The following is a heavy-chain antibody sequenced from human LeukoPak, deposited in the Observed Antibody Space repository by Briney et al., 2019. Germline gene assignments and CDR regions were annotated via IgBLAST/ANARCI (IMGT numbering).Heavy chain of an antibody. V-gene: IGHV1-69*13. Sequence: SVKVSCKASGGTFSSYAISWVRQAPGQGLEWMGGIIPIFGTANYAQKFQGRVTITADESTSTAYMELSSLRSEDTAVYYCARDPGDYYDRRNYFDYWGQGTLVTVSS. CDR3: ARDPGDYYDRRNYFDY. CDR1: GGTFSSYA. J-gene: IGHJ4*02. CDR2: IIPIFGTA. D-gene: IGHD3-22*01.